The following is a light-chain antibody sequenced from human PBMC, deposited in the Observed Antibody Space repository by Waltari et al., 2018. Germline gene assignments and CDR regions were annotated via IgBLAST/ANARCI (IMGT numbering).Light chain of an antibody. V-gene: IGKV3-15*01. Sequence: EIVMTQSPATLSVSPGERATLSCRASQSISTNLAWYQQKPGQAPSLLISGASTRATGSSCRFSGRGSETEMTLTISSLQSEDFAMCNCQQDKNWLPYSFGQGTELEIK. CDR1: QSISTN. CDR2: GAS. CDR3: QQDKNWLPYS. J-gene: IGKJ2*03.